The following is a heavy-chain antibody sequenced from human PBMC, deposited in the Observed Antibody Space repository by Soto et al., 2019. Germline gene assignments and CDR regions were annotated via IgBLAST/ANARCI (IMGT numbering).Heavy chain of an antibody. D-gene: IGHD2-21*02. CDR3: ARAAERVVTNWFDP. CDR1: GGSISSGGYY. Sequence: PSETLSLTCTVSGGSISSGGYYWSWIRQHPGKGLEWIGYIYYSGSTYYTPSLNSRVTISVDTSTKQFSLKLSSVTAADTAVYYCARAAERVVTNWFDPWGQGTLVTVSS. V-gene: IGHV4-31*03. CDR2: IYYSGST. J-gene: IGHJ5*02.